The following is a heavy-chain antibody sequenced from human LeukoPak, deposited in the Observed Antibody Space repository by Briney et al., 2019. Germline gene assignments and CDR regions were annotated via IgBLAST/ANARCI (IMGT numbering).Heavy chain of an antibody. CDR2: IGYEGVHK. CDR1: GFTFNNFG. CDR3: AKDLHGGYSSDY. V-gene: IGHV3-30*02. D-gene: IGHD4-23*01. Sequence: PGGSLRLSCAASGFTFNNFGMDWVRQAPGEGLEWVSFIGYEGVHKYYADSVKGRFTISKDNSKATLYLQMNSLRPEDTAVYYCAKDLHGGYSSDYWGQGTLVTVFS. J-gene: IGHJ4*02.